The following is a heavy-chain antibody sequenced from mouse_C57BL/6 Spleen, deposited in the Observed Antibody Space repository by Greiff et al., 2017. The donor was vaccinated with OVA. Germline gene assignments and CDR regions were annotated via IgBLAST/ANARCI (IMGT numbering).Heavy chain of an antibody. V-gene: IGHV5-17*01. CDR1: GFTFSDYG. J-gene: IGHJ4*01. Sequence: EVQGVESGGGLVKPGGSLKLSCAASGFTFSDYGMHWVRQAPEKGLEWVAYISSGSSTIYYADTVKGRFTISRDNAKNTLFLQMTSLRSEDKAIYYCERGKDGYSRPCAMDYWGQGTSVTVSS. D-gene: IGHD2-3*01. CDR2: ISSGSSTI. CDR3: ERGKDGYSRPCAMDY.